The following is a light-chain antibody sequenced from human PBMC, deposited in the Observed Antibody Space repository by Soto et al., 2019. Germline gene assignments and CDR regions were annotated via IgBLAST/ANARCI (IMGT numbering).Light chain of an antibody. CDR3: AAGDDSLSGVV. V-gene: IGLV1-47*01. J-gene: IGLJ2*01. CDR2: RNN. CDR1: SSNIGSNY. Sequence: QSVLTQSPSASGTPGQRVTISCSGSSSNIGSNYVYWYQQLPGTAPKLLIYRNNQRPSGVPDRFSGSKSGTSASLAISGLRSEDEADYYCAAGDDSLSGVVFGGGTQLTVL.